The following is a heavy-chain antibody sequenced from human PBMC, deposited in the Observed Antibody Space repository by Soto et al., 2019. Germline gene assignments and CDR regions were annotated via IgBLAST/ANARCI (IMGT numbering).Heavy chain of an antibody. V-gene: IGHV3-48*03. Sequence: GGALRLCCAASGFTFSNFEMHWVRQAPGKGLEWVSYINTAGSTKYYAESVKGRFTISRDNARNSLFLQMNSLRAEDTAVYYCARAECSTPNCLTAYYSYGLDVWGQGTTVTVS. CDR3: ARAECSTPNCLTAYYSYGLDV. D-gene: IGHD2-2*01. CDR2: INTAGSTK. J-gene: IGHJ6*02. CDR1: GFTFSNFE.